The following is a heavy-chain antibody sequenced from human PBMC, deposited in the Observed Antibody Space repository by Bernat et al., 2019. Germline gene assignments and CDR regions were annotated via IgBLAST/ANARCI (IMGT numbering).Heavy chain of an antibody. CDR3: NTIGESGYYDRSGDYYLDY. D-gene: IGHD3-22*01. CDR2: IKRKSDGGTA. V-gene: IGHV3-15*01. J-gene: IGHJ4*02. Sequence: EVQLVESGGGLVKPGGSLRLSCAASGFTFSNAWMSWVRQAPGKGLEWVGRIKRKSDGGTADYVAPVKGRFTISRDDSKNTLYLQMNSLNTEDTAVYYCNTIGESGYYDRSGDYYLDYWGQGTLVTVSS. CDR1: GFTFSNAW.